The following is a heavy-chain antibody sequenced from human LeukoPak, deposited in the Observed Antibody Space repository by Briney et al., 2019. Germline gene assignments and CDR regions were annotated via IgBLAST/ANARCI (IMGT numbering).Heavy chain of an antibody. CDR1: GFTFCDYA. D-gene: IGHD6-13*01. CDR3: AKASDSSSWYNWFDP. J-gene: IGHJ5*02. V-gene: IGHV3-23*01. Sequence: GGSLRLSCVASGFTFCDYAMTWVRQAPGKGLEWVSSTGPVHYADSVKGRFTISRDTSKNTLYLQMNSLRTEDTAVYFCAKASDSSSWYNWFDPWGQGTLVTVSS. CDR2: TGPV.